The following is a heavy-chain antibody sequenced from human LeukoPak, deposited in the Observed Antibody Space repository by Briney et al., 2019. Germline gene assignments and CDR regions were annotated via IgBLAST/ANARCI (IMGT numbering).Heavy chain of an antibody. D-gene: IGHD2-2*02. CDR3: ARVPGYCSSTSCYTGEENWFDP. V-gene: IGHV1-18*01. CDR2: ISAYNGNT. CDR1: GYTFTSHG. Sequence: ASVKVSCKASGYTFTSHGISWVRQAPGQGLEWMGWISAYNGNTNYAQKLQGRVTMTTDTSTSTAYMELRSLRSDDTAVYYCARVPGYCSSTSCYTGEENWFDPWGQGTLVTVSS. J-gene: IGHJ5*02.